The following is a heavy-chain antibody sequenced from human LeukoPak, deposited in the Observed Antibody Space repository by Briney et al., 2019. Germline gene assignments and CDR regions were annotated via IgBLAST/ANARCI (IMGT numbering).Heavy chain of an antibody. CDR1: GGSFSGYY. CDR2: INHSGST. J-gene: IGHJ3*02. Sequence: ETLSLTCAVYGGSFSGYYWSWIRQPPGKGLEWIGEINHSGSTNYNPSLKSRVTISVDTSKNQFSLKLSSVTAADTAVYYYARGDYQNRAFDIWGQGTMVTVSS. CDR3: ARGDYQNRAFDI. V-gene: IGHV4-34*01. D-gene: IGHD4-11*01.